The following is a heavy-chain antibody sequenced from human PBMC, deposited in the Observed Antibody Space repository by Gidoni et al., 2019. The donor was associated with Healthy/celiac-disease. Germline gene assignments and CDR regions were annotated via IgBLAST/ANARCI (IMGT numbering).Heavy chain of an antibody. Sequence: QVQLVQSGAEVRKPGASVKVSCTASGYTFTSYYMHWVRQPPGQGLEWMGIINPSGGSTSYAQKFQGRVTMTRDTSTSTVYMELSSLRSEDTAVYYCARNNYYDSSGYYQFRTLYYYYGMDVWGQGTTVTVSS. CDR2: INPSGGST. J-gene: IGHJ6*02. V-gene: IGHV1-46*03. CDR3: ARNNYYDSSGYYQFRTLYYYYGMDV. D-gene: IGHD3-22*01. CDR1: GYTFTSYY.